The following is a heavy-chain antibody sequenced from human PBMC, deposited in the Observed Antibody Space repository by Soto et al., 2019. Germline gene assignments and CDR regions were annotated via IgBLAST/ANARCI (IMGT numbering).Heavy chain of an antibody. D-gene: IGHD3-22*01. Sequence: GGSLRLSCAASGFTFSSYVMHWVRQAPGKGLEWVAVISNDGSKKYYTDSVKGRFTISRDNSKNTLYLQMNSLRAEDTAVFYCARGFYYYDNTGGYDYWGQGTLVTVSS. CDR2: ISNDGSKK. CDR3: ARGFYYYDNTGGYDY. V-gene: IGHV3-30-3*01. J-gene: IGHJ4*02. CDR1: GFTFSSYV.